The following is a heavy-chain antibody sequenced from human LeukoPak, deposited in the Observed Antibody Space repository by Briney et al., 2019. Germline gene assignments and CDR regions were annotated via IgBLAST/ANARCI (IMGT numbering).Heavy chain of an antibody. V-gene: IGHV3-30*02. D-gene: IGHD5-12*01. CDR3: AKDPELEVATDY. J-gene: IGHJ4*02. CDR2: IRYDGSNK. Sequence: PGGSLRLSCAASGFTFSSYGMHWVRQAPGKGLEWVAFIRYDGSNKYYADSVKGRFTISRDNSKNTLYLQMNSLRAEDTAVYYCAKDPELEVATDYWGQGTLVTVSP. CDR1: GFTFSSYG.